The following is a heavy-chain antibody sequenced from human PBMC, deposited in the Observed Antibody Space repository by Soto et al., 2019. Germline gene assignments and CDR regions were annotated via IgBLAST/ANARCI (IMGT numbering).Heavy chain of an antibody. Sequence: QVQLVQSGAEVKKPGSSVKVSCKASGGTFSSYAISWVRQAPGQGLEWMGGIIPIFGTANYAQKFQGRVTITADESTSTAYLDLSSLRSEYTTVYYCAIGGDYFLSRSCFDPWGQGTLVTVSS. CDR1: GGTFSSYA. D-gene: IGHD4-17*01. CDR2: IIPIFGTA. J-gene: IGHJ5*02. V-gene: IGHV1-69*12. CDR3: AIGGDYFLSRSCFDP.